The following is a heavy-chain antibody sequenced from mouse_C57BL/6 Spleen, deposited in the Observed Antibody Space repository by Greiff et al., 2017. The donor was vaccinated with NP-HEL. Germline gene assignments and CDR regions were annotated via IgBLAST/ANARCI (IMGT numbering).Heavy chain of an antibody. CDR3: ARRGNYVYYFDY. D-gene: IGHD2-1*01. CDR2: IHPNSGST. CDR1: GYTFTSYW. Sequence: QVQLQQPGAELVKPGASVKLSCKASGYTFTSYWMHWVTQRPGQGLEWIGMIHPNSGSTNYNEKFKSKATLTVDKSSSTAYMQLSSLTSEDSAVYYCARRGNYVYYFDYWGQGTTLTVSS. J-gene: IGHJ2*01. V-gene: IGHV1-64*01.